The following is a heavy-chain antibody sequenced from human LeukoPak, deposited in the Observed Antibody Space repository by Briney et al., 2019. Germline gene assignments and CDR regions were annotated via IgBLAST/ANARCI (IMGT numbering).Heavy chain of an antibody. J-gene: IGHJ4*02. V-gene: IGHV1-8*02. CDR3: VRGSEVWNAPYYFDC. CDR1: GYTFTSYG. CDR2: MNPNSGNT. D-gene: IGHD1-1*01. Sequence: GASVKVSCKASGYTFTSYGISWVRQAAGQGLEWMGWMNPNSGNTGYAQKFQGRVTMTRNTSISTAYMELNNLRSEDTAVYYCVRGSEVWNAPYYFDCWGQGTLVTVSS.